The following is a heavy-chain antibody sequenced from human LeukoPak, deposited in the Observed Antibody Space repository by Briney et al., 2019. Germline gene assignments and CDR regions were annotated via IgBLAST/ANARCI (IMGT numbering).Heavy chain of an antibody. CDR3: AREPYSSWYFDY. CDR1: GFTFSSYA. Sequence: GGSLRLSCAASGFTFSSYAMSWVRQAPGKGLEWVAFIRYDGSNKYYADSVKGRFTISRDNSKNTLYLQMNSLRAEDTAVYYCAREPYSSWYFDYWGQGTLVTVSS. V-gene: IGHV3-30*02. J-gene: IGHJ4*02. CDR2: IRYDGSNK. D-gene: IGHD6-13*01.